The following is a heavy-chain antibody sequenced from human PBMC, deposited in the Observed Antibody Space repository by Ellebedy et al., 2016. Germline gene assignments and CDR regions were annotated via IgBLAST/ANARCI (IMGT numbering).Heavy chain of an antibody. Sequence: GESLKISCAASGFTFSNAWMSWVRQAPGKGLEWVGRIKSKTDGGTTDYAAPVKGRFTISRDDSKNTLYLQMNSLKTEDTAVYYCTTEAGYNIDYWGQGTLVTVSS. CDR1: GFTFSNAW. CDR3: TTEAGYNIDY. D-gene: IGHD5-24*01. V-gene: IGHV3-15*01. CDR2: IKSKTDGGTT. J-gene: IGHJ4*02.